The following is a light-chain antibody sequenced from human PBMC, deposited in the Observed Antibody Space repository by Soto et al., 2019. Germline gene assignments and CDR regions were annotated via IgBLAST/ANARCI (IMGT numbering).Light chain of an antibody. CDR1: TSNIGNNA. Sequence: HSVLTQPPSVSGAPRQRVSISCSGATSNIGNNAVNWYQQLPGKAPKLLIYFDDLMPSGVSDRFSGSKSGTSASLAISGLQSEDEADYYCAAWDDSLNVVLFGGGTQLTVL. V-gene: IGLV1-36*01. CDR2: FDD. CDR3: AAWDDSLNVVL. J-gene: IGLJ2*01.